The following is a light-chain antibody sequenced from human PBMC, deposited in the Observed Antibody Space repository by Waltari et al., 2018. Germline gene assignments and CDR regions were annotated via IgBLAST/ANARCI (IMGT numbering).Light chain of an antibody. CDR2: AAS. CDR1: QSVTTY. CDR3: QQTNNTPWT. Sequence: DIQMTQSPSSLPASVGDRVTITCRASQSVTTYLNWYQQTPGKAPKLLIYAASTLQSGVPSRFSGSGSGTDFTLTISSLQPEDFATYFCQQTNNTPWTFGQGTKVEIK. V-gene: IGKV1-39*01. J-gene: IGKJ1*01.